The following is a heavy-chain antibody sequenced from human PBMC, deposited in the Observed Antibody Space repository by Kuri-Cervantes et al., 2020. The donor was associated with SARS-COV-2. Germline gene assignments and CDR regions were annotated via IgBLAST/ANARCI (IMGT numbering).Heavy chain of an antibody. J-gene: IGHJ6*02. CDR3: ARGXYYGMDV. CDR2: XXYRXKWYN. Sequence: SETLSXXXAXSGDSXSSNSAAWNWXRQSPSRGLXXLGXXXYRXKWYNXXAVSXKXRITIXPDTSKNQFXXQLNSVTPXXXAVYHCARGXYYGMDVWGQGTKVTVSS. CDR1: GDSXSSNSAA. V-gene: IGHV6-1*01.